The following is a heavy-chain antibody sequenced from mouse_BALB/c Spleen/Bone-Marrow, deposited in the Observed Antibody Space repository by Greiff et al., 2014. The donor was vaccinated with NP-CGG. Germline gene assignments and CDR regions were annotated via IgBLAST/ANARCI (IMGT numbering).Heavy chain of an antibody. CDR3: ERELSRARHY. Sequence: VHVKQSGPELVKPGASVKVSCKASGYAFTRYNMYWVKQSHGKSLEWIGYIDPYSGGTNYNQKFKGKATLTVDKSSSTAYMHPNSITCKVSAVYYGERELSRARHYGGQGPS. J-gene: IGHJ4*01. CDR1: GYAFTRYN. CDR2: IDPYSGGT. D-gene: IGHD2-12*01. V-gene: IGHV1S135*01.